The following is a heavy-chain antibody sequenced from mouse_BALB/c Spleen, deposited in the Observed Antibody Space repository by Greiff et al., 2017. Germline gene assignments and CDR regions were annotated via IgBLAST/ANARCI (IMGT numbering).Heavy chain of an antibody. D-gene: IGHD2-1*01. V-gene: IGHV1S22*01. CDR3: TRGAPYGNYFYWYFDV. Sequence: VKQRHGQGLEWIGNIYPGSGSTNYDEKFKSKGTLTVDTSSSTAYMHLSSLTSEDSAVYYCTRGAPYGNYFYWYFDVWGAGTTVTVSS. J-gene: IGHJ1*01. CDR2: IYPGSGST.